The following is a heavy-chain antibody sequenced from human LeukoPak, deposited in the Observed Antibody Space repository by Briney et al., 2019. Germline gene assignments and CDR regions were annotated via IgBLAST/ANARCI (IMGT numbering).Heavy chain of an antibody. CDR2: INTNTGNP. V-gene: IGHV7-4-1*02. Sequence: ASVRVSCKASGYTFTSYAMNWVRQAPGQGLEWMGWINTNTGNPTYAQGFTGRFVFSLDTSVSTAYLQISSLKAEDTAVYYCAREGYRAVVVAATRDRDFDYWGQGTLVTVPS. J-gene: IGHJ4*02. CDR1: GYTFTSYA. CDR3: AREGYRAVVVAATRDRDFDY. D-gene: IGHD2-15*01.